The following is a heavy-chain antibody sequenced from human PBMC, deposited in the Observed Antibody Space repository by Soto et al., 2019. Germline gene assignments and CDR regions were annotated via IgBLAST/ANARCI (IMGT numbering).Heavy chain of an antibody. V-gene: IGHV1-69*13. D-gene: IGHD1-26*01. J-gene: IGHJ6*02. CDR2: IIPIFGTA. CDR3: ARKAAGGASSYYFGMDA. Sequence: VASVKVSCKASGSTFISYAISWVRQAPGPGLAWMGGIIPIFGTANYAHKLQGRVTIAADESTSTAYMAGRSLRAEDAAVYYCARKAAGGASSYYFGMDAWGQGTTATVSS. CDR1: GSTFISYA.